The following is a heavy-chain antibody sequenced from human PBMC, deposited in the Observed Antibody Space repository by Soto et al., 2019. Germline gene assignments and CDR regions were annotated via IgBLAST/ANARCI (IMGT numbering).Heavy chain of an antibody. CDR2: IYYSGST. Sequence: SETLSLTCTVSGGSISSYYWSWIRQPPGKGLEWIGYIYYSGSTNYNPSLKSRVTISVDTSKNQFSLKLSSVTAADTAVYYCARGGGYDNYFDYWGQGTLVTVSS. J-gene: IGHJ4*02. CDR1: GGSISSYY. D-gene: IGHD5-12*01. CDR3: ARGGGYDNYFDY. V-gene: IGHV4-59*08.